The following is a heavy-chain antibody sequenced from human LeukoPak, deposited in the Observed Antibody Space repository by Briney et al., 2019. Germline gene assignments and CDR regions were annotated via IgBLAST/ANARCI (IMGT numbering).Heavy chain of an antibody. CDR3: ARWGPDKRFDY. CDR1: GFTFSSHG. CDR2: IWYDGSNK. J-gene: IGHJ4*02. Sequence: PGGSLRLSCAASGFTFSSHGMHWVRQAPGKGLEWVAVIWYDGSNKYYADSVKGRFTISRDNSKNTLFLQMNSLRAEDTAVYYCARWGPDKRFDYWGQGALVTVSS. V-gene: IGHV3-33*01. D-gene: IGHD3-16*01.